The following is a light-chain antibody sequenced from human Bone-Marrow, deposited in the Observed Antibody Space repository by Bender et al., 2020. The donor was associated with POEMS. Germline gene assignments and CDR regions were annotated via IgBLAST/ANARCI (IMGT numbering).Light chain of an antibody. CDR3: QVWDDSLDHAGV. CDR1: NIGDQA. CDR2: DDD. Sequence: SFALTQPPSVSVAPGQTARITCGGKNIGDQAVHWYQQKPGQAPQLAVYDDDDRPSGIPERFSGSNSGNTATLTINRVEAGDEADYYCQVWDDSLDHAGVFGTGTKVTVL. J-gene: IGLJ1*01. V-gene: IGLV3-21*02.